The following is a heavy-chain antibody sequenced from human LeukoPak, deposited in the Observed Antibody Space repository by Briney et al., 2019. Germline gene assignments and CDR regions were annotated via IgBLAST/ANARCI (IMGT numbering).Heavy chain of an antibody. CDR2: INHSGST. D-gene: IGHD3-16*01. Sequence: SETLSLTCAVYGGSFSGYYWSWIRQPPGKGLEWIGEINHSGSTNYNPSLKSRVTISVDTSKNQFSLKLGSVTAADTAVYYCARGRERPWDYYCGLDVWGKGTRVPVSS. CDR1: GGSFSGYY. V-gene: IGHV4-34*01. CDR3: ARGRERPWDYYCGLDV. J-gene: IGHJ6*04.